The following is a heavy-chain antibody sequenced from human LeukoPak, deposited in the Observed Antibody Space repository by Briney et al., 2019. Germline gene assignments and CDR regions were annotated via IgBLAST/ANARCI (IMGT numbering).Heavy chain of an antibody. CDR2: ISGCGGST. Sequence: GGSLRLSCAVSGFTFSSYAMSCVCQAQGKGLEWFSAISGCGGSTYYADSVKGPFTISRDNSKNTLYLQMNSLRAEDTAVYYCAKVSGWGESQFDYWGQGTLVTVSS. CDR1: GFTFSSYA. D-gene: IGHD3-16*01. V-gene: IGHV3-23*01. J-gene: IGHJ4*02. CDR3: AKVSGWGESQFDY.